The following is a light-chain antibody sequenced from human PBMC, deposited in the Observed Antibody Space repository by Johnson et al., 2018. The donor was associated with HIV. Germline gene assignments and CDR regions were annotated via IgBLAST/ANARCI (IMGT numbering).Light chain of an antibody. V-gene: IGLV1-47*01. CDR3: SEWDDSRKGFYV. CDR2: RHN. CDR1: SSNIGNNY. Sequence: QPVLTQPPSVSAAPGQKVTISCSGSSSNIGNNYVSWYQQLPGTAPKLLIYRHNQRPSGVPDRFSGSNSGTPASLAISALQAQDAANYYCSEWDDSRKGFYVFGTGTKVTVL. J-gene: IGLJ1*01.